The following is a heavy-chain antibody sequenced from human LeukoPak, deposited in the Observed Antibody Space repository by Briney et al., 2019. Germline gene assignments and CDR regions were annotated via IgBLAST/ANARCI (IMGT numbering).Heavy chain of an antibody. V-gene: IGHV3-23*01. D-gene: IGHD2-2*01. Sequence: LPGGSLRLSCAASGFTFSSSAMSWVRHAPGKGLEWVSAISDSGGSTFYTASVKGRFTISRDNSKNTLYLQMDSLRAEDTAVYYCAKDLRPSDYWGQGTLVTVSS. CDR2: ISDSGGST. CDR3: AKDLRPSDY. CDR1: GFTFSSSA. J-gene: IGHJ4*02.